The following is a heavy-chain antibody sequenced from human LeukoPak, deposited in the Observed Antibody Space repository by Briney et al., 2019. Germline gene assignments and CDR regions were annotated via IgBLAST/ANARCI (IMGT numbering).Heavy chain of an antibody. J-gene: IGHJ4*02. Sequence: PGGSLRLSCAASGFTFSSYGMHWVRQAPGKGLEWVAVISYDGSNKYYAASVKGRFTISRDNSNNTLYLQMNSLRVEDTAVYYCAKGDLIAPSSPGDYWGQGTLVTVSS. CDR2: ISYDGSNK. CDR1: GFTFSSYG. V-gene: IGHV3-30*18. D-gene: IGHD2-21*02. CDR3: AKGDLIAPSSPGDY.